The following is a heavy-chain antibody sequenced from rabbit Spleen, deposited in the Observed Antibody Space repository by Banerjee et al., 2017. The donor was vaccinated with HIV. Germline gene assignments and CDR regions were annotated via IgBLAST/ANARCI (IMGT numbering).Heavy chain of an antibody. CDR2: IAGSSSGFT. J-gene: IGHJ6*01. CDR1: GFSFSSSDY. D-gene: IGHD8-1*01. Sequence: QSLEESGGGLVQPEGSLALTCKASGFSFSSSDYICWVRQAPGKGLEWISCIAGSSSGFTYSATWAKGRFTISKTSSTTVTLQGTSLTAADTATYFCARDTGSSFSSYGMDLWGPGTLVTVS. CDR3: ARDTGSSFSSYGMDL. V-gene: IGHV1S40*01.